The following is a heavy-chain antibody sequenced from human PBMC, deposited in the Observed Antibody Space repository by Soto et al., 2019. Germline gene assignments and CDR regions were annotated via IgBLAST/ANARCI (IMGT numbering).Heavy chain of an antibody. CDR3: ATSGGYHGPLDY. V-gene: IGHV4-59*13. Sequence: ETLSLTCSVSGASISSYFSSWIRRAAGRGLEWIGYTYHRGSTNYSPSLKSRVAISLDTSENQFSLKVNSVTAADTDVYYCATSGGYHGPLDYWGQGTPVTVSS. D-gene: IGHD3-22*01. J-gene: IGHJ4*02. CDR2: TYHRGST. CDR1: GASISSYF.